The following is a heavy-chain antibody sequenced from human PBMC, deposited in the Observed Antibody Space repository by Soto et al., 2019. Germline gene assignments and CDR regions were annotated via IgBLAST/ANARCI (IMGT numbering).Heavy chain of an antibody. CDR2: IYPGDSDT. V-gene: IGHV5-51*01. CDR1: GYSFTSYL. CDR3: ERHRSLGHAFDI. Sequence: GESLKISCKGSGYSFTSYLIGWVRQIPWKGLEWMVFIYPGDSDTRYSPSFQGQVTISADKSISTAYLQWSSLKASDTAMYYCERHRSLGHAFDIWAQGTMVTVSS. J-gene: IGHJ3*02.